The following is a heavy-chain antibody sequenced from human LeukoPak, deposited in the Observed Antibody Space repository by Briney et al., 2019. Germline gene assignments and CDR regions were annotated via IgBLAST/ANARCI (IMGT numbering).Heavy chain of an antibody. V-gene: IGHV3-23*01. CDR2: ISGSGSST. D-gene: IGHD3-10*01. CDR1: RFTFSSYA. CDR3: VCMVRGSPGGDY. Sequence: GGSLRLSCEASRFTFSSYAMSWVRQAPGKGLEWVSAISGSGSSTYYADSVKGRFTISRDNSKNTLYLQMNSLRAEDTAVYYCVCMVRGSPGGDYWGQGTLVTVSS. J-gene: IGHJ4*02.